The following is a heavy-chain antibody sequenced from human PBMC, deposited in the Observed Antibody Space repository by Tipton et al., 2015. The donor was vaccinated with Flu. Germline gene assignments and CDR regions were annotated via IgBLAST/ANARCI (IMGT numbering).Heavy chain of an antibody. D-gene: IGHD2-2*01. J-gene: IGHJ4*02. Sequence: TLSLTCTVSGYPISSGYNWGWIRQPPGKGLEWIGEINHSGSTNYNPSLKSRVTISVDTSKNQFSLKLSSVTAADTAVYYCARGDCSSTSCLDYWGQGTLVTVSS. V-gene: IGHV4-38-2*02. CDR1: GYPISSGYN. CDR2: INHSGST. CDR3: ARGDCSSTSCLDY.